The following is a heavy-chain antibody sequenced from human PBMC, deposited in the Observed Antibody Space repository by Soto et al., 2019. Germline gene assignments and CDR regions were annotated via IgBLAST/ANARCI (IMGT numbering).Heavy chain of an antibody. D-gene: IGHD4-4*01. CDR1: GFTFSTYP. Sequence: EAQLLESGGGLVQPGGSLRLSCAASGFTFSTYPMSWVRQAPGKGLEWVSVISGSGISTYYTDSVKGRFTISRENSKNTVFLQMNRLRDEDTAVYYCVKPPVITASYYYYDMDVWGQGTTVTVSS. CDR3: VKPPVITASYYYYDMDV. J-gene: IGHJ6*02. CDR2: ISGSGIST. V-gene: IGHV3-23*01.